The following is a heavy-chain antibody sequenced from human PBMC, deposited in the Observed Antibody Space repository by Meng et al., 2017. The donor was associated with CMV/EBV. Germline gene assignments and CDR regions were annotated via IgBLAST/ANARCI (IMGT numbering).Heavy chain of an antibody. CDR3: ARGEGHSGSYYFYFDY. Sequence: SETLSLTCTVSGGSISSYYSSWIRQPPGKGLEWIGYIYYSVSTNYNPSLKSRVTISVDTSKNQPSLELSSVTAADTAVYYCARGEGHSGSYYFYFDYWGQGTLVTVSS. V-gene: IGHV4-59*01. D-gene: IGHD1-26*01. CDR2: IYYSVST. J-gene: IGHJ4*02. CDR1: GGSISSYY.